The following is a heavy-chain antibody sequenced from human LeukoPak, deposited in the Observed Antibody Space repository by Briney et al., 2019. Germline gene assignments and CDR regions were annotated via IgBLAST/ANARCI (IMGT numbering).Heavy chain of an antibody. CDR1: GFTFSSYG. CDR2: ISSSGGST. D-gene: IGHD1-20*01. V-gene: IGHV3-23*01. CDR3: AKGAWYNWNHYFDY. J-gene: IGHJ4*02. Sequence: SGGSLRLSCTASGFTFSSYGTSWVRQAPGKGLEWVSAISSSGGSTYYADSVKGRLTISRDNSKNTLYLQMNSLRAEDTAVYYCAKGAWYNWNHYFDYWGQGTLVTVSS.